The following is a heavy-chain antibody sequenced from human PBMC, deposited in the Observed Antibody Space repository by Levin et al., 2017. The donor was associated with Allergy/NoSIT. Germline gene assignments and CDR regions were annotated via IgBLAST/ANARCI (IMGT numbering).Heavy chain of an antibody. CDR2: IDPSDSYP. V-gene: IGHV5-10-1*01. J-gene: IGHJ3*02. CDR3: ATPPGYCNTTRCYVGAFDI. D-gene: IGHD2-2*01. CDR1: GYSSTSYW. Sequence: GESLKISCTGSGYSSTSYWISWVRQMPGKGLEWMGKIDPSDSYPDYSSSFEGHVTISADRSISTAYLQWSSLKASDTAMYYCATPPGYCNTTRCYVGAFDIWGQGTMVTVSS.